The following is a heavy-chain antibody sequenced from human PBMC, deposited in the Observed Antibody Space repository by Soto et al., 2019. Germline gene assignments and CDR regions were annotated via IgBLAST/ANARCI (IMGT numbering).Heavy chain of an antibody. CDR2: INHSGST. CDR1: GGSFSGYY. J-gene: IGHJ4*02. Sequence: SETLSLTCAVYGGSFSGYYWSWIRQPPGKGLEWIGEINHSGSTNYNPSLKSRVTISVDTSKNQFSLKLSSVTAADTAVYYCARGPTVVVAATRTLDYWGQGTLVTVSS. V-gene: IGHV4-34*01. CDR3: ARGPTVVVAATRTLDY. D-gene: IGHD2-15*01.